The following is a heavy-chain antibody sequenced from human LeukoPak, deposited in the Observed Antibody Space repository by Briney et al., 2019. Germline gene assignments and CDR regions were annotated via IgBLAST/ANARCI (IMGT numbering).Heavy chain of an antibody. CDR2: IYYSGST. V-gene: IGHV4-61*01. CDR1: GGSVSSGSYY. CDR3: ARDPVGATTPYFDY. Sequence: PSETLSLTCTVSGGSVSSGSYYWSWIRQPPGTGLEWIGYIYYSGSTNYNPSLKSRVTISVDTSKNQFSLKLSSVTAADTAVYYCARDPVGATTPYFDYWGQGTLVTVSS. D-gene: IGHD1-26*01. J-gene: IGHJ4*02.